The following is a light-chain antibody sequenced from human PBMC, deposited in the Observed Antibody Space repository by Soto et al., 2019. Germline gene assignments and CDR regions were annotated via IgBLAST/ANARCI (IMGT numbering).Light chain of an antibody. CDR3: SSYTSSSTL. CDR2: DVS. Sequence: QSALTQPDSVSGSPGQSITISCTGTSSDVGGYNYVSWYQQHPGKAPKIMIYDVSNRPSGVSNRFSGSKSGNTASLTISGLQAEDEADYYCSSYTSSSTLFGGGTKLTVL. CDR1: SSDVGGYNY. V-gene: IGLV2-14*01. J-gene: IGLJ2*01.